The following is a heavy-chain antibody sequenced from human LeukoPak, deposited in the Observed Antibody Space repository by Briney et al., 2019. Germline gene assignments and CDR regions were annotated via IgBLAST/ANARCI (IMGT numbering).Heavy chain of an antibody. CDR1: GFSLSTSGAG. Sequence: SGPTLVNPTQTLTLTCTFSGFSLSTSGAGVGWIRQPPGKALVWLAVFYWGDDDKGHRPSLKSRLTITKDASKNQVVLRMTNMDYVDTATYYCAHKEYYASGSLGDSFDYWGQGILVTVSS. CDR3: AHKEYYASGSLGDSFDY. V-gene: IGHV2-5*02. CDR2: FYWGDDDK. D-gene: IGHD3-10*01. J-gene: IGHJ4*02.